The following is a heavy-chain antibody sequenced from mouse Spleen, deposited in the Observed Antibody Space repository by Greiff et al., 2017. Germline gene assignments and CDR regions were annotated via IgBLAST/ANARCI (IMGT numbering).Heavy chain of an antibody. CDR2: INPSTGYT. V-gene: IGHV1-7*01. J-gene: IGHJ2*01. D-gene: IGHD1-1*01. CDR3: ARCTTVVAPDY. CDR1: GYTFTSYW. Sequence: VKLVESGAELAKPGASVKMSCKASGYTFTSYWMHWVKQRPGQGLEWIGYINPSTGYTEYNQKFKDKATLTADKSSSTAYMQLSSLTSEDSAVYYCARCTTVVAPDYWGQGTTLTVSS.